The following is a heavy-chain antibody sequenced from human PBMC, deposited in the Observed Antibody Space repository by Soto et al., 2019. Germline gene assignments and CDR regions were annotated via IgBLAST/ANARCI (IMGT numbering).Heavy chain of an antibody. CDR3: ARGGPSVVVVAAIDEYFQH. D-gene: IGHD2-15*01. CDR1: GGTFSSYA. CDR2: IIPIFGTA. V-gene: IGHV1-69*01. Sequence: QVQLVQSGAEVKKPGSSVKVSCKASGGTFSSYAISWVRQAPGQGLEWMGGIIPIFGTANYAQKFQGRVTITADESTSTAYMELSSLRSEDTAAYYCARGGPSVVVVAAIDEYFQHWGQGTLVTVSS. J-gene: IGHJ1*01.